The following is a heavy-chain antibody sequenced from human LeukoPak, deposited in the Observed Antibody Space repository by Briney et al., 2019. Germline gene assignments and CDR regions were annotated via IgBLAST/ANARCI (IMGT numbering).Heavy chain of an antibody. CDR2: IYYSGST. V-gene: IGHV4-31*03. CDR3: AREPESGYTIDH. D-gene: IGHD3-3*01. J-gene: IGHJ4*02. CDR1: GGSISSGGYY. Sequence: SETLSLTCTVSGGSISSGGYYWSWIRQHPGKGLEWIGYIYYSGSTYYNPSLKSRVTISVDTSKNQFSLKLSSVTAADTAVYYCAREPESGYTIDHWGQGTLVTVSS.